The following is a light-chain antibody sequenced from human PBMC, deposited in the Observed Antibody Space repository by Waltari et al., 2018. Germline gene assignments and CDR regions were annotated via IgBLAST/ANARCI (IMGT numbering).Light chain of an antibody. Sequence: EIVLTQSPATLSLSPGERATLSCRASQSVSSYLAWDQQKPGQAPRLLIYDASNRATGIPARFSGSGSGTDFTLSISSLEPEDFAVYYCHQRANWPWTFGHGTKVEIK. V-gene: IGKV3-11*01. CDR1: QSVSSY. J-gene: IGKJ1*01. CDR2: DAS. CDR3: HQRANWPWT.